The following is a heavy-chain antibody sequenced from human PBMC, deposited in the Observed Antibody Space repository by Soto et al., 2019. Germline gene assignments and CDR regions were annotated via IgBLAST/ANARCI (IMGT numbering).Heavy chain of an antibody. V-gene: IGHV1-46*01. J-gene: IGHJ4*02. CDR2: INPSGGST. Sequence: ASVKVSCKASGYTFTSYYMHWVRQAPGQGLEWMGIINPSGGSTSYAQKFQGRVTMTRDTSTSTVYMELSSLRSDDTAVYYCARVRFGDPFDFWGQGSLVTVSS. CDR1: GYTFTSYY. D-gene: IGHD3-16*01. CDR3: ARVRFGDPFDF.